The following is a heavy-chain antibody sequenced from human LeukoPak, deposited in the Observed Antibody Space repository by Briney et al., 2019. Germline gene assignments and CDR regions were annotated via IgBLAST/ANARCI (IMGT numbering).Heavy chain of an antibody. J-gene: IGHJ4*02. D-gene: IGHD5-18*01. CDR2: ISSSSSYI. CDR1: GFSLSTYS. Sequence: GGSLRLSCAASGFSLSTYSMNWVRQAPGKGLEWVSFISSSSSYIYYADSVKGRFTISRDNAKNSLYLQMNSLRAEDTAVYYCARDHVDTAMVTTYFDYWGQGTLVTVSS. V-gene: IGHV3-21*01. CDR3: ARDHVDTAMVTTYFDY.